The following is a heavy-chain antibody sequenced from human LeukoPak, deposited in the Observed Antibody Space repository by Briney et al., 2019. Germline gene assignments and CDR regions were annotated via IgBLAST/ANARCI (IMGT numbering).Heavy chain of an antibody. CDR2: ISYDGNNK. CDR3: ARGGIPTGPYYYFYYMDV. Sequence: PGSSLRLSCAASGFTFSRNVMHWVRQAPGKGLEWVATISYDGNNKFHSDSVKGRFTISRDNSRNTLYLQMNSLRGEDAAVYSCARGGIPTGPYYYFYYMDVWGKGTAVAVSS. CDR1: GFTFSRNV. D-gene: IGHD3-10*01. J-gene: IGHJ6*03. V-gene: IGHV3-30*01.